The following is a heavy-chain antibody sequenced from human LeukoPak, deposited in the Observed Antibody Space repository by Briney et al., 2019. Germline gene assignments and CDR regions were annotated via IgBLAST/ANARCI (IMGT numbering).Heavy chain of an antibody. CDR3: ARRGYYHSSGCDY. V-gene: IGHV1-2*02. Sequence: ASVKVSCKASGYTFTHSYIYWVRQAPGQGLEWMGCINPNSGGTNSAQKFQGRVTMTRDTSISTAYMELNRLTSDDTAVYYCARRGYYHSSGCDYWGQGTLVTVS. CDR1: GYTFTHSY. D-gene: IGHD3-22*01. J-gene: IGHJ4*02. CDR2: INPNSGGT.